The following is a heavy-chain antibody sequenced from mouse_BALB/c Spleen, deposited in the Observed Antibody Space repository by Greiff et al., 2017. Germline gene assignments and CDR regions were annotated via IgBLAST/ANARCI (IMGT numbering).Heavy chain of an antibody. Sequence: EVMLVESGGGLVKPGGSLKLSCAASGFTFSSYAMSWVRQSPEKRLEWVAEISSGGSYTYYPDTVTGRFTISRDNAKNTLYLEMSSLRSEDTAMYYCAREDDGYDYWGQGTTLTVSS. CDR1: GFTFSSYA. J-gene: IGHJ2*01. CDR2: ISSGGSYT. D-gene: IGHD2-3*01. CDR3: AREDDGYDY. V-gene: IGHV5-9-4*01.